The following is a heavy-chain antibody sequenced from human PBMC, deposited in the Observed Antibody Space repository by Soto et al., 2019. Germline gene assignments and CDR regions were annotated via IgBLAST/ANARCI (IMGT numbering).Heavy chain of an antibody. V-gene: IGHV3-30*18. CDR1: GFTFSSYG. CDR2: ISYDGVNK. D-gene: IGHD6-13*01. J-gene: IGHJ6*02. Sequence: QVQLVESGGGVVQPGRSLRLSCAASGFTFSSYGLHWVRQAPGKGLDWVAVISYDGVNKYYADSVKGRFTISRDNSKNPLYLQMNSLRDEDTAVYYCANSLGYGPRSYYGMDVWGQGTTVTVSS. CDR3: ANSLGYGPRSYYGMDV.